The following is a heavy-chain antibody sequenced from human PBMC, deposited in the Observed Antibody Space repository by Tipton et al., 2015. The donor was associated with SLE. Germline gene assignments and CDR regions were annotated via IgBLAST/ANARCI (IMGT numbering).Heavy chain of an antibody. D-gene: IGHD6-19*01. V-gene: IGHV4-38-2*01. CDR3: ARVYSSGWCAH. CDR2: IYHSGST. Sequence: TLSLTCAVSGYSISSGYYWGWIRQPPGKGLEWIGSIYHSGSTYYNPSLKSRVTISGDTSKNQFSLKLSSVTAADTAVYYCARVYSSGWCAHWGQGTLVTVSS. J-gene: IGHJ4*02. CDR1: GYSISSGYY.